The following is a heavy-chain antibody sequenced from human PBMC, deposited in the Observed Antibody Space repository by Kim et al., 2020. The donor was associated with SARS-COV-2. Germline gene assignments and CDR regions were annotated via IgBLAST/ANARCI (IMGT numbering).Heavy chain of an antibody. J-gene: IGHJ3*02. Sequence: ASVKVSCKASGYTFTSYGVSWVRQAPGQGLEWMGWISAYNGNTNYAQKLQGRVTMTTDTSTSTAYMELRSLRSDDTAVYYCARRGTTVTTDAFDIWGQGTMVTVSS. CDR2: ISAYNGNT. CDR1: GYTFTSYG. D-gene: IGHD4-17*01. V-gene: IGHV1-18*01. CDR3: ARRGTTVTTDAFDI.